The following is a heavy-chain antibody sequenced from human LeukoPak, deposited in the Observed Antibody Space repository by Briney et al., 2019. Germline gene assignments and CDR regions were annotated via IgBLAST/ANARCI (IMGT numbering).Heavy chain of an antibody. CDR3: ARRSMVQHLDV. D-gene: IGHD3-10*01. V-gene: IGHV7-4-1*02. CDR1: GYTFTNHA. CDR2: IDTNTGNP. J-gene: IGHJ6*04. Sequence: AASVKVSCKASGYTFTNHAINWVRQAPGQGLEYMGWIDTNTGNPTYAQAFTGRIVFSLDTSVSTAYLQIRSLKADDTAVYFCARRSMVQHLDVWGKGTTVIVSS.